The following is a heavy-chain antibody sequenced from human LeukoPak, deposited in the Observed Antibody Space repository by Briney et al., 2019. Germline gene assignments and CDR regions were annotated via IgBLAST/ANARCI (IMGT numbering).Heavy chain of an antibody. J-gene: IGHJ4*02. D-gene: IGHD3-9*01. CDR2: ISPSGGST. Sequence: ASVKVSCKAFGYTFTSNYMHWVRQAPGQGPEWMGVISPSGGSTTYAQKFQGRVTLTRDMSTSTDYLELSSLRSEDTAVYYCARVMDSGILTGYYTDYWGQGTLVTVSS. CDR1: GYTFTSNY. V-gene: IGHV1-46*01. CDR3: ARVMDSGILTGYYTDY.